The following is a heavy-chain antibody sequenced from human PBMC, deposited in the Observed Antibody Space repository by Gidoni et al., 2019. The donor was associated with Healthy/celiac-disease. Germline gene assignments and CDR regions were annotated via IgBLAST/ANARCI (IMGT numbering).Heavy chain of an antibody. Sequence: QMPGKGLEWMGIIYPGDSDTRYSPSFQGQVTISADKSISTAYLQWSSLKASDTAMYYCARRGVSCGGDCYFTKYPYYYYGMDVWGQGTTVTVSS. J-gene: IGHJ6*02. CDR3: ARRGVSCGGDCYFTKYPYYYYGMDV. V-gene: IGHV5-51*01. D-gene: IGHD2-21*01. CDR2: IYPGDSDT.